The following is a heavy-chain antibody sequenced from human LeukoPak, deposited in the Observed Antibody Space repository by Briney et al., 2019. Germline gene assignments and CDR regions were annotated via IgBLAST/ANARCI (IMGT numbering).Heavy chain of an antibody. Sequence: PGGSLRLSCAASGFTFRSYAMNWVRQAPGKGLEWVSVIGGRGGNTYYADSVKGRFTISRDNSKKTLYLQMNSLRAEDTAIYYCAKEYNAFDIWGQGTMVTVSS. J-gene: IGHJ3*02. CDR1: GFTFRSYA. V-gene: IGHV3-23*01. D-gene: IGHD1-14*01. CDR2: IGGRGGNT. CDR3: AKEYNAFDI.